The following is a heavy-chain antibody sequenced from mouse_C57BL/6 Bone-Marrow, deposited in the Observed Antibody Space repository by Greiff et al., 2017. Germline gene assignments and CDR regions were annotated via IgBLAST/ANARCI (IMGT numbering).Heavy chain of an antibody. CDR1: GYTFTSYW. CDR3: ARWAHYYSSSYGY. J-gene: IGHJ2*01. D-gene: IGHD1-1*01. Sequence: QVQLQQPGAELVRPGTSVKLSCKASGYTFTSYWMPWVKQRPGQGLEWIGVIDPSDSYTNYNQKFKGKATLTVDTSSSTAYMQLSSLTSEDSAVYYCARWAHYYSSSYGYWGQGTTLTVSS. V-gene: IGHV1-59*01. CDR2: IDPSDSYT.